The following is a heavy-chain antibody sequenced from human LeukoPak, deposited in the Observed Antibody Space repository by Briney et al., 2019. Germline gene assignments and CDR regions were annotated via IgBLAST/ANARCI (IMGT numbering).Heavy chain of an antibody. CDR2: IHTSGDT. Sequence: GGSLRLSCAASGLTGSHNYVSWVRQAAGKGLEWVSAIHTSGDTCYADSVKGRSTISRDTSKNTLYLQINSLRVEDTAVYYCIVFGDSNHWGQGTLVTVSS. CDR3: IVFGDSNH. CDR1: GLTGSHNY. J-gene: IGHJ5*02. V-gene: IGHV3-53*01. D-gene: IGHD4-17*01.